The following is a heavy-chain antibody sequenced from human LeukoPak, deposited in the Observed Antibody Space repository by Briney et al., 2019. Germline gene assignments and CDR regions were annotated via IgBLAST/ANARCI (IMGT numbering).Heavy chain of an antibody. CDR1: GFTFSSYA. CDR2: ISGSGGST. CDR3: AKDGRNYDSSGYYDY. D-gene: IGHD3-22*01. V-gene: IGHV3-23*01. J-gene: IGHJ4*02. Sequence: GGSLRLSCAASGFTFSSYALSWVRQAPGRGLEWVSAISGSGGSTYYADSVKSRFTISRDNSKNTLYLQMNSLRAEDTAVYYCAKDGRNYDSSGYYDYWGQGTLVTVSS.